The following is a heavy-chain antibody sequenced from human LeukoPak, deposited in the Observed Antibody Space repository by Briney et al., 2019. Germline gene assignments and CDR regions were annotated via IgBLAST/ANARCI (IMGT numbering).Heavy chain of an antibody. D-gene: IGHD3-22*01. V-gene: IGHV4-59*08. CDR1: GVSISSYY. Sequence: SETLSLTCTVSGVSISSYYWSWIRQPPGKGLEWIGYNYYSGSTNYNPSLKSRVTISVDTSKNQFSLKLSSVTAADTAVYYCARTGSSGYFRFDYWGQGTLVTVSS. CDR3: ARTGSSGYFRFDY. J-gene: IGHJ4*02. CDR2: NYYSGST.